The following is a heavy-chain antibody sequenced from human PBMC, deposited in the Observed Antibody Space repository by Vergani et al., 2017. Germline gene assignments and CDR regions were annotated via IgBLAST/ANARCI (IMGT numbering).Heavy chain of an antibody. J-gene: IGHJ4*02. Sequence: QVQLVQSGAEVKKPGASVKVSCKASGYTFTSYGISWVRQAPGQGLEWMGRIIPILGIANYAQKFQGRVTVTADKSTSTAYMELSSLGSEDTAGYYWARGLYSSSSDYWGQGTLVTVSS. CDR1: GYTFTSYG. CDR2: IIPILGIA. D-gene: IGHD6-6*01. CDR3: ARGLYSSSSDY. V-gene: IGHV1-69*04.